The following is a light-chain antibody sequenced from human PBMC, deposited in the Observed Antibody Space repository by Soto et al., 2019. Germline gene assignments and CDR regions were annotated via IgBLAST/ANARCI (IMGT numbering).Light chain of an antibody. CDR2: AAS. V-gene: IGKV1-27*01. CDR1: LPISNY. Sequence: DIQMAQSASSLTASVGDGVAFACGASLPISNYLAWYQQKPGKIPNLLIYAASTLQAGVPSRFSGSGSGTDFTLTISSLQPEDFAAYYCQKNNSAPITFGGGTKVDIK. CDR3: QKNNSAPIT. J-gene: IGKJ4*01.